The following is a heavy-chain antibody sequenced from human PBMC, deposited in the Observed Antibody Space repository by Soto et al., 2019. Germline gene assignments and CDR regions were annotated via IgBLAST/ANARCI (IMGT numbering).Heavy chain of an antibody. Sequence: QVQLVESGGGLVKPGGSLRLSCAASGFTFSDYYMSWIRQAPGKGLEWVSYIRSSSSYIYYADSVKGRFTISRDNAKNALYLKMNSLRAEDTAVYYCARDDCSLRNYYYGMDVWGQGTTVTVAS. CDR1: GFTFSDYY. J-gene: IGHJ6*02. V-gene: IGHV3-11*06. D-gene: IGHD2-21*02. CDR3: ARDDCSLRNYYYGMDV. CDR2: IRSSSSYI.